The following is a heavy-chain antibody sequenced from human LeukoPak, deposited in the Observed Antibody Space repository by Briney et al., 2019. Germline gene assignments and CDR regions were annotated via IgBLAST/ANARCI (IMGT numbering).Heavy chain of an antibody. V-gene: IGHV1-46*01. CDR3: AREESGGYFDY. D-gene: IGHD2-8*02. Sequence: ASVKISCKASGYTFTTRYYMHWVRQAPAQGLEWIGIINTSGGGTNYAQKFQGRVTMTRDTSTSTVYMELGSLTSEDTAVYYCAREESGGYFDYWGQGTLVTVSS. J-gene: IGHJ4*02. CDR1: GYTFTTRYY. CDR2: INTSGGGT.